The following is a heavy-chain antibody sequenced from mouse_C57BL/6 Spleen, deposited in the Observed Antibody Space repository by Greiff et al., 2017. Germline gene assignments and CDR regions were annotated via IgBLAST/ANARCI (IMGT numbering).Heavy chain of an antibody. J-gene: IGHJ4*01. Sequence: HVQLKESGAELVRPGTSVKMSCKASGYTFTNYWIGWAKQRPGHGLEWIGDIYPGGGYTNYNEKFKGKATLTADKSSSTAYMQFSSLTSEDSAIYYCARGDYGLYAMDYWGQGTSVTVSS. CDR1: GYTFTNYW. CDR2: IYPGGGYT. D-gene: IGHD1-1*02. CDR3: ARGDYGLYAMDY. V-gene: IGHV1-63*01.